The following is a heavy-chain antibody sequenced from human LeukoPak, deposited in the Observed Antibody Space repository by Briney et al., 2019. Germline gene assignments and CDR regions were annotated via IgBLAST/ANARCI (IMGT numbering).Heavy chain of an antibody. Sequence: LGGSLRLSCAASGFTFSSYAMSWVRQAPGEGLEWVSVISGSGGSTGYAHSVKGRFTISRDNSKNTLYLQMNSLRAEDTAIYYCAKGSYGTVAEYFQHWGQGTLVTVSS. D-gene: IGHD3-10*01. CDR1: GFTFSSYA. CDR2: ISGSGGST. J-gene: IGHJ1*01. CDR3: AKGSYGTVAEYFQH. V-gene: IGHV3-23*01.